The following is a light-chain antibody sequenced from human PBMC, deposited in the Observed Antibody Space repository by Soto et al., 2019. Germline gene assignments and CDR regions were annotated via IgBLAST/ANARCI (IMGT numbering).Light chain of an antibody. CDR1: QSVSSY. J-gene: IGKJ4*01. V-gene: IGKV3-11*01. Sequence: EIVLTQSPATLSLSPGERATLACRASQSVSSYLAWYQQKPGQAPRLLIYDASNRATGIPARFSGSGSGTDFTLTISSLVPEDFAVYYCQQRNYWAFGGGTEVEIK. CDR3: QQRNYWA. CDR2: DAS.